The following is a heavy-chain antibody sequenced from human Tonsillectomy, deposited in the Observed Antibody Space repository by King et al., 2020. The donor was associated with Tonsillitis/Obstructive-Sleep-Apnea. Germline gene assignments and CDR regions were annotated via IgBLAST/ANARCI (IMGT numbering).Heavy chain of an antibody. CDR2: ISFDGSEK. D-gene: IGHD5-24*01. V-gene: IGHV3-30*04. Sequence: VQLVESGGGVVQPGRSRRLSCVASGVTFRHYAMHWVRQAPGKGLEGVALISFDGSEKYYADSVKGRFTISRDNSKNTLYLQMNFLRPEDTAVYYCARGEMATISPAFDIWGQGTMVTVSS. CDR1: GVTFRHYA. CDR3: ARGEMATISPAFDI. J-gene: IGHJ3*02.